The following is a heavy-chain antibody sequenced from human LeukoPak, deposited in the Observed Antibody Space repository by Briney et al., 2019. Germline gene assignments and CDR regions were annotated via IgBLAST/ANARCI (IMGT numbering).Heavy chain of an antibody. V-gene: IGHV4-38-2*02. CDR2: IYDSGSS. CDR3: ARVNYYDSSGYLDY. Sequence: SETLSLNGTGYGYSISSGYYWGWVRQPPGEGMGWIGTIYDSGSSYHNSHLRIRFTISVDTSKTQFSLKLSSVTAADTAVYYCARVNYYDSSGYLDYWGQGTLVTVSS. D-gene: IGHD3-22*01. J-gene: IGHJ4*02. CDR1: GYSISSGYY.